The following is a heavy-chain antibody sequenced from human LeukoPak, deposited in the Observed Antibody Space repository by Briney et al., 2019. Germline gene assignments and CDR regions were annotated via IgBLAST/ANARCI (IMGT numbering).Heavy chain of an antibody. D-gene: IGHD3-10*01. CDR2: INAGNGNT. V-gene: IGHV1-3*01. Sequence: GASVKVSCKASGYTFTSYAMHWVRQAPGQRLEWMGWINAGNGNTKYSQKFQGRVSITRDTSARTAYMELSSLRSEDTAVYYCARDLSTVVRGVPFDYWGQGTLVTVSS. CDR3: ARDLSTVVRGVPFDY. J-gene: IGHJ4*02. CDR1: GYTFTSYA.